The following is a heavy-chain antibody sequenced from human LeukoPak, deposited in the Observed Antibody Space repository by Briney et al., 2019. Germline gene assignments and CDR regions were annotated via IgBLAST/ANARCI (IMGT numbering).Heavy chain of an antibody. CDR3: ARDLTGYSSGWYWFDP. D-gene: IGHD6-19*01. J-gene: IGHJ5*02. CDR1: GYSISSGYF. CDR2: IYQRATV. Sequence: SETLSLTCNVSGYSISSGYFWGWVRQAPGKGLEWIGSIYQRATVHYNPSLKSRVTISVDTSKNQFSLKLSSVTAADTAVYYCARDLTGYSSGWYWFDPWGQGTLVTVSS. V-gene: IGHV4-38-2*02.